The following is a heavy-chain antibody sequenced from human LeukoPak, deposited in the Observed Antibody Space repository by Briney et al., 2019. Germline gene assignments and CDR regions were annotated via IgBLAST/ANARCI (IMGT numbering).Heavy chain of an antibody. V-gene: IGHV3-33*08. D-gene: IGHD2/OR15-2a*01. J-gene: IGHJ4*02. CDR3: AREGPRGNSQFDY. CDR1: GFSFSNAW. Sequence: GGSLRLSCAASGFSFSNAWMNWVRQAPGKGLEWVALIWYDGSNKYYTDSVKGRLTISRDNSKNTLYLQMNSLRAEDTAIYYCAREGPRGNSQFDYWGQGTLVTVSS. CDR2: IWYDGSNK.